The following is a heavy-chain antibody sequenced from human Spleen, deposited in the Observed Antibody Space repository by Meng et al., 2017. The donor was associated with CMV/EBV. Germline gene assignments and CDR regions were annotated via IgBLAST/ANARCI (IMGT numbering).Heavy chain of an antibody. V-gene: IGHV1-2*02. Sequence: ASVKVSCKASGYTFTDHYFHWVRQAPGQGLEWMGWIHPQSGVTNYAQKFQARVTLTRDTSINTGYMELSRLTSDDTAVYYCARVDWNNLMDYWGQGTLVTVSS. D-gene: IGHD1/OR15-1a*01. J-gene: IGHJ4*02. CDR1: GYTFTDHY. CDR3: ARVDWNNLMDY. CDR2: IHPQSGVT.